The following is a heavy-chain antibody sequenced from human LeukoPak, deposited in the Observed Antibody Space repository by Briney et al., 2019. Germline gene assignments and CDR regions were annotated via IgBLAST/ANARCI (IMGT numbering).Heavy chain of an antibody. CDR1: GFTFSTNG. Sequence: GGSLRLSCAASGFTFSTNGMHWVRQAPGKGLEWLSYISSRSSPQYYADSVKGRFTISRDNAKNSLYLQMNSLRAEDTAVYYCARFPLFGAAAGMRYWYFDLWGRGTLVNVPS. V-gene: IGHV3-48*01. D-gene: IGHD6-13*01. CDR3: ARFPLFGAAAGMRYWYFDL. J-gene: IGHJ2*01. CDR2: ISSRSSPQ.